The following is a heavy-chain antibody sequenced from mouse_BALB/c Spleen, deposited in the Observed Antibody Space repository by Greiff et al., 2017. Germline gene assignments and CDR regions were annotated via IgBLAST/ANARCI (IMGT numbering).Heavy chain of an antibody. CDR1: GISITTGNYR. V-gene: IGHV3-5*02. D-gene: IGHD2-1*01. CDR2: IYYSGTI. J-gene: IGHJ4*01. Sequence: EVLLQESGPGLVKPSQTVSLTCTVTGISITTGNYRWSWIRQFPGNKLEWIGYIYYSGTITYNPSLTSRTTITRDTSKNQFFLEMNSLTAEDTATYYCAREEDGIAMDYWGQGTSVTVSS. CDR3: AREEDGIAMDY.